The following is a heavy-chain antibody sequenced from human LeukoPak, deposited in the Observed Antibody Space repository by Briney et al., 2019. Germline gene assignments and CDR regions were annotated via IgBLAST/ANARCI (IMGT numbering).Heavy chain of an antibody. CDR3: ASGVDTAMVTRGPLNY. J-gene: IGHJ4*02. V-gene: IGHV1-46*01. CDR1: GYTFTSYY. D-gene: IGHD5-18*01. Sequence: ASVKVSCKASGYTFTSYYMHWVRQAPGQGLEWMGIINPSGGSTSYAQKFQGRVTMTRDTSTSTVYMELSSLRSEDTAVYYCASGVDTAMVTRGPLNYWGQGTLVTVSS. CDR2: INPSGGST.